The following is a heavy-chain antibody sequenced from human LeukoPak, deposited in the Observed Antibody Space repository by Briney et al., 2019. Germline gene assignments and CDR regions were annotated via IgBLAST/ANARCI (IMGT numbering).Heavy chain of an antibody. D-gene: IGHD3-10*01. Sequence: SVKVSCKAAGDTFSSYAISWVRQAPGREGEWMGGIIPIFGTANYAQKFQGRVPITAEESTSTAYMELSSLRSEDTAVYYYASDYGSGSNIDYWGQGTLVTVFS. CDR3: ASDYGSGSNIDY. CDR2: IIPIFGTA. V-gene: IGHV1-69*13. CDR1: GDTFSSYA. J-gene: IGHJ4*02.